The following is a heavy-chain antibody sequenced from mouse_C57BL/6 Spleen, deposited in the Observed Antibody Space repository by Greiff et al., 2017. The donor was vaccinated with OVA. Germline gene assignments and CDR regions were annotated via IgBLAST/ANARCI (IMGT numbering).Heavy chain of an antibody. CDR2: INPSTGGT. D-gene: IGHD2-2*01. V-gene: IGHV1-42*01. CDR3: AVYYGYDVSFDY. CDR1: GYSFTGYY. J-gene: IGHJ2*01. Sequence: EVKLVESGPELVKPGASVKISCKASGYSFTGYYMNWVKQSPEKSLEWIGEINPSTGGTTYNQKFKAKATLTVDKSSSTAYMQLKSLTSEDSAVYYCAVYYGYDVSFDYWGQGTTLTVSS.